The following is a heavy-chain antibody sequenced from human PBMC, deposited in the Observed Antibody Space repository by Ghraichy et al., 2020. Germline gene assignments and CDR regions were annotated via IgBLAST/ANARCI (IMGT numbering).Heavy chain of an antibody. V-gene: IGHV4-59*01. CDR3: ARDPVSGAFGAFDI. CDR1: GGSLSTYY. Sequence: SQTLSLTCTVSGGSLSTYYWNWVRQPPGQGLDWIGYVHYTGSTNYNPSLKCRVTISSDTSKNEFSLKMTSVSAADTAIYYCARDPVSGAFGAFDIWGRGTAVTVSS. D-gene: IGHD3-16*01. CDR2: VHYTGST. J-gene: IGHJ3*02.